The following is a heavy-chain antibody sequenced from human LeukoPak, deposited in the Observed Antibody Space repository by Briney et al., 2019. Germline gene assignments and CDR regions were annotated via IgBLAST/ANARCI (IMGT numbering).Heavy chain of an antibody. D-gene: IGHD5-12*01. CDR3: ASRGYDGHFDY. CDR1: GYSISSGYY. V-gene: IGHV4-38-2*01. Sequence: SETLSLTCAVSGYSISSGYYWAWIRQPPGVGLEWIGSIYHSGSTYYNPSLKSRVTISVDTSKNQFSLKLSSVTAADTAVYYCASRGYDGHFDYWGQGTLVTVSS. CDR2: IYHSGST. J-gene: IGHJ4*02.